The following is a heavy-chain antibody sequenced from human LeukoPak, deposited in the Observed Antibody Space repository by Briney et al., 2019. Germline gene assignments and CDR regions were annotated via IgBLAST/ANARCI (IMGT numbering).Heavy chain of an antibody. CDR2: IFYSGST. J-gene: IGHJ3*01. Sequence: SETLSLTCAVSGGSISSTSYYWAWIRQPPGKGLEWNVTIFYSGSTYHNPSLKSRVTMSVDTSRNQFSLKLSSVDAADTAVYYCAKAGVRYFDSSGLYAFDFWGQGTTVTVSS. D-gene: IGHD3-22*01. CDR1: GGSISSTSYY. V-gene: IGHV4-39*01. CDR3: AKAGVRYFDSSGLYAFDF.